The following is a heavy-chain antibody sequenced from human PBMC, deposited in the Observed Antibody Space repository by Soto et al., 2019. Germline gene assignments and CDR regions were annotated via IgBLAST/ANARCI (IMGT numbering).Heavy chain of an antibody. D-gene: IGHD3-3*01. J-gene: IGHJ4*02. CDR3: ARGSGYYRNFDS. V-gene: IGHV4-31*02. CDR2: IFDSGSA. Sequence: QVQLQESGPGLVKPSQTLSLTCYVSGGSITSGGYSWTWIRNQPGKALQWIGYIFDSGSAYYNPYRKRRLTISVDTGKNLFALELSSVAAADTAVYYCARGSGYYRNFDSWGQGTLVSVSS. CDR1: GGSITSGGYS.